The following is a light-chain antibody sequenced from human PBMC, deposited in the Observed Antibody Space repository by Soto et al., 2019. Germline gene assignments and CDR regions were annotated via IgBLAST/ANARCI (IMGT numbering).Light chain of an antibody. V-gene: IGKV1-5*03. CDR1: QSISSW. CDR3: QQYHSYSLT. J-gene: IGKJ4*01. CDR2: KAS. Sequence: DIQMTQSPSTLSASVGDRVTITCRASQSISSWLAWYQQKPGKAPKLLIYKASSLEGGVPSRFSGSGAGTEFTLTISSLQPDDFATYYCQQYHSYSLTFGGGPKVDIK.